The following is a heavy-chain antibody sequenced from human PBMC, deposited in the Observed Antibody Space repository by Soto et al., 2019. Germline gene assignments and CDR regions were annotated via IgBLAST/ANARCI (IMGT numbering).Heavy chain of an antibody. CDR1: GGTFSSYA. V-gene: IGHV1-69*13. CDR2: IIPIFGTA. CDR3: ASSQDYYGDYPGRFDP. Sequence: SVKVSCKASGGTFSSYAISWVRQAPGQGLEWMGGIIPIFGTANYAQKFQGRVTITADESTSTAYMELSSLRSEDTAVYYCASSQDYYGDYPGRFDPWGQGTLVTVSS. D-gene: IGHD4-17*01. J-gene: IGHJ5*02.